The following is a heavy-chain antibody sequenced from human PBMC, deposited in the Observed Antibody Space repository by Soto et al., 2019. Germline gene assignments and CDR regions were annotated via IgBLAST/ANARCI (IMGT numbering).Heavy chain of an antibody. CDR2: IIPIFGTA. D-gene: IGHD3-22*01. Sequence: SVKVSCKASGGTFSSYAISWVRQAPGQGLEWMGGIIPIFGTANYAQKFQGRVTITADKSTSTAYMELSSLRSEDTAVYYCARSSGYYLLYYGMDVWGQGPTVTVSS. V-gene: IGHV1-69*06. J-gene: IGHJ6*02. CDR1: GGTFSSYA. CDR3: ARSSGYYLLYYGMDV.